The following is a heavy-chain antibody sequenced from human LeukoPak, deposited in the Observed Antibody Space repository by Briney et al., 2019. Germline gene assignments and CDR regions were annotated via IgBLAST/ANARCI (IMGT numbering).Heavy chain of an antibody. CDR3: ARIRAYYMDV. CDR2: IYYSGST. Sequence: PSETLSLTCNVSGGSISSYYWSWIRQPPGKGLEWIGYIYYSGSTKYNPSLKSRVTISVDTSKNQFSLKLSSVTAADTAVYYCARIRAYYMDVWGKGTTVTVSS. CDR1: GGSISSYY. V-gene: IGHV4-59*01. J-gene: IGHJ6*03.